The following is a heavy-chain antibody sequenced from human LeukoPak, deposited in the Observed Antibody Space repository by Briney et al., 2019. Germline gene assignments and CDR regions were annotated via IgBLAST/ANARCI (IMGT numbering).Heavy chain of an antibody. D-gene: IGHD1-26*01. Sequence: GGSLRLSCAASGFSFITYAMNWVRQAPGEGLEWVSGISGTGSAVGYADSVKGRFTVSRDTSKRTVYLQMSGLRVDDTAVYYCVKGSGTHYYFYYMDVWGKGTPVTVSS. J-gene: IGHJ6*03. CDR1: GFSFITYA. V-gene: IGHV3-23*01. CDR3: VKGSGTHYYFYYMDV. CDR2: ISGTGSAV.